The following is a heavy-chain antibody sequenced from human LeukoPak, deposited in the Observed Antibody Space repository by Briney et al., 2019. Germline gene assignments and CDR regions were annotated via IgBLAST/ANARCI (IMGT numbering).Heavy chain of an antibody. D-gene: IGHD2-15*01. CDR2: ISYDGSNK. J-gene: IGHJ4*02. CDR3: AREGQVLVVVAATGYYFDY. Sequence: GRSLRLSCAASGFTFSGYAMHWVRQAPGKGLEWVAVISYDGSNKYYADSVKGRFTISRDNSKNTLYLQMNSLRAEDTAVYYCAREGQVLVVVAATGYYFDYWGQGTLVTVSS. CDR1: GFTFSGYA. V-gene: IGHV3-30-3*01.